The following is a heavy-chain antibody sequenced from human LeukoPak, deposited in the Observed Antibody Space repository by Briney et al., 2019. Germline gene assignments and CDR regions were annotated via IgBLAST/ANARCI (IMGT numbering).Heavy chain of an antibody. CDR3: ASPGPYYGSGSYRY. Sequence: PGGSLRLSCAASGFTFSSCSMNWVRQAPGKGLEWVSYISSSSSTIYYADSVKGRFTISRDNAKNSLYLQMNSLRAEDTAVYYCASPGPYYGSGSYRYWGQGTLVTVSS. V-gene: IGHV3-48*01. D-gene: IGHD3-10*01. CDR2: ISSSSSTI. CDR1: GFTFSSCS. J-gene: IGHJ4*02.